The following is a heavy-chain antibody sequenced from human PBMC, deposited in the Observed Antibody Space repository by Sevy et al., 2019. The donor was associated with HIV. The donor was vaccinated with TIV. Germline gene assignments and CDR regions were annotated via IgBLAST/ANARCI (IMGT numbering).Heavy chain of an antibody. CDR2: ISGGSTTT. Sequence: GGSLRLSCAASGFTFSNYVMSWVRQAPGKGLEWVSDISGGSTTTYYADSVKGRFTISRDNSKRTLYLQMNTLGAEDTAVYYCAISPDYLGSSGHYSGFDYWGQGTLVTVSS. J-gene: IGHJ4*02. V-gene: IGHV3-23*01. CDR3: AISPDYLGSSGHYSGFDY. CDR1: GFTFSNYV. D-gene: IGHD6-19*01.